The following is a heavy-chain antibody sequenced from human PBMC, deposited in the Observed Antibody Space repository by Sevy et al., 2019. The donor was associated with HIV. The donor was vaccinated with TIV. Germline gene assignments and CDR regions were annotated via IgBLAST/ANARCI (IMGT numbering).Heavy chain of an antibody. CDR3: ARGRRYDSFDY. D-gene: IGHD3-22*01. CDR2: ISYDGSNK. V-gene: IGHV3-30-3*01. Sequence: VGSLRLSCAASGFTFSSYAMHWVRQAPGKGLEWVAVISYDGSNKYYADSVKGRFTISRDNSKNTLYLQMNSLRAEDTAVYYCARGRRYDSFDYWGQGTLVTVSS. J-gene: IGHJ4*02. CDR1: GFTFSSYA.